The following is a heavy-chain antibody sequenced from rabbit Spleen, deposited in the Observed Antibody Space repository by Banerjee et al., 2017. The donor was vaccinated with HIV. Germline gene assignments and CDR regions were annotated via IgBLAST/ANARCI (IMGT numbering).Heavy chain of an antibody. J-gene: IGHJ4*01. D-gene: IGHD1-1*01. Sequence: QQLVESGGDLVKPGASLTLTCTASGFSFSSSYYLCWVRQAPGKGLECIACIYGDSSGSTWYASGAKGRFTISKTSSTTVTLQMTTLTAADMATYFCTRDDGSGHYIDGYFNLWGPGTLVTVS. CDR2: IYGDSSGST. V-gene: IGHV1S40*01. CDR1: GFSFSSSYY. CDR3: TRDDGSGHYIDGYFNL.